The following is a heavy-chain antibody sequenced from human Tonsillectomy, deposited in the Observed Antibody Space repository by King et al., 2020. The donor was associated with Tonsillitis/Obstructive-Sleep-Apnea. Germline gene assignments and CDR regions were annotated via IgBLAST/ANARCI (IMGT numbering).Heavy chain of an antibody. CDR1: GYTFTNYG. V-gene: IGHV1-18*01. CDR2: VSAYDGNT. J-gene: IGHJ4*02. CDR3: ARGEGGDSDVCGTDY. Sequence: QLVQSGTEVKEPGASVKVSCKTSGYTFTNYGISWVRQAPGQGLEWMGWVSAYDGNTNYAQKLQDRVTMTTDTSTSTAYMELRSMRSDDTALAYCARGEGGDSDVCGTDYWGQGTLVTVSS. D-gene: IGHD5-18*01.